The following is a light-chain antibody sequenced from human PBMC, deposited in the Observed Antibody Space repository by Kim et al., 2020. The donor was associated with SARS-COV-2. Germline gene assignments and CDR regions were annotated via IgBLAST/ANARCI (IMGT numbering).Light chain of an antibody. V-gene: IGKV1-16*01. Sequence: ASVGDRVTITCLASQGISHYLAWFQQKPGKAPKSLIYAISNLQSGVPSRFRGSGAGTDFSLTISSLQPEDFAIYYCQQYYSHPRTFGQGTKVDIK. CDR2: AIS. J-gene: IGKJ1*01. CDR3: QQYYSHPRT. CDR1: QGISHY.